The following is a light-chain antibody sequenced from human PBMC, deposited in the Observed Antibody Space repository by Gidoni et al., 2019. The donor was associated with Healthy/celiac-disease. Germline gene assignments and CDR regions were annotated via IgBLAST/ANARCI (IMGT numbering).Light chain of an antibody. CDR1: SSDVGGYNY. CDR2: EVS. Sequence: QSALTQPASVSGSPGPSITISCTGTSSDVGGYNYVSWYPQHPGKAPKLMIYEVSNRPSGVSNRFSGSKSGNTASLTISGLQAEDEADYYCSSYTSSSTLPFGTGTKVTVL. J-gene: IGLJ1*01. CDR3: SSYTSSSTLP. V-gene: IGLV2-14*01.